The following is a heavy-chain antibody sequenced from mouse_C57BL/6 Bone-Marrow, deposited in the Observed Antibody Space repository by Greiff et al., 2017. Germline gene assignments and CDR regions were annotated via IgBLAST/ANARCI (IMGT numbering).Heavy chain of an antibody. D-gene: IGHD1-1*01. CDR2: IRNKANGYTT. CDR3: ARSVGSSYYFDY. J-gene: IGHJ2*01. V-gene: IGHV7-3*01. CDR1: GFTFTDYY. Sequence: EVHLVESGGGLVQPGGSLSLSCAASGFTFTDYYMSWVRQPPGKALEWLGFIRNKANGYTTEYSASVKGRFTISRDNSQSILYLQMNALRAEDSATYYCARSVGSSYYFDYWGQGTTLTVSS.